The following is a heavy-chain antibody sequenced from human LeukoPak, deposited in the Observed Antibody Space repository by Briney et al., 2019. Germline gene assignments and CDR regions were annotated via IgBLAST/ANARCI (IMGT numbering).Heavy chain of an antibody. Sequence: GASVKVSCKVSGYTLTELSMHWVRQAPGKGLEWMGGFDPEDGETIYAQKFQGRVTMTEDTSTDTAYMELSSLRSEDTAVNYCATSITILSPPFDYWVLATLVTV. CDR3: ATSITILSPPFDY. D-gene: IGHD3-3*01. J-gene: IGHJ4*01. V-gene: IGHV1-24*01. CDR1: GYTLTELS. CDR2: FDPEDGET.